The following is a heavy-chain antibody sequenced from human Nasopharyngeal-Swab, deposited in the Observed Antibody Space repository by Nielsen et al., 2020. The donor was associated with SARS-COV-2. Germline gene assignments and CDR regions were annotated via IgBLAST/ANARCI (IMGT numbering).Heavy chain of an antibody. V-gene: IGHV3-53*04. CDR1: GFTVSSTY. CDR3: ARDCSSGWYYFDY. J-gene: IGHJ4*02. D-gene: IGHD6-19*01. Sequence: GGSLRLSCAASGFTVSSTYMSWVRQAPGKGLEWVSVIYSGGSTYYADSVKGRFTISRHNSKNTLYLQMNSLRAEDTAVYYCARDCSSGWYYFDYWGQGTLVTVSS. CDR2: IYSGGST.